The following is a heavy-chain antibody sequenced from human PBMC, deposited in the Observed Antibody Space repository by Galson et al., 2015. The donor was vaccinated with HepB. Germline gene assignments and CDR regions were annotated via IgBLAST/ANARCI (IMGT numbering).Heavy chain of an antibody. J-gene: IGHJ5*01. Sequence: CAAFGFAFDTHAMSWVRQAPGRGLEWISGISGNGDSTFYADSVKGRFTVSRDNSNNMLYLQMNSLRAEDAGLYFCAKGYGLFDSWGQGILVTVSS. CDR2: ISGNGDST. D-gene: IGHD5-18*01. CDR1: GFAFDTHA. V-gene: IGHV3-23*01. CDR3: AKGYGLFDS.